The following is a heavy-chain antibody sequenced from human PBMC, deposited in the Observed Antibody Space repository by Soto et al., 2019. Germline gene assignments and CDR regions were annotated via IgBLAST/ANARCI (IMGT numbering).Heavy chain of an antibody. CDR3: TKDRRWLSYFDA. D-gene: IGHD6-19*01. V-gene: IGHV3-15*01. Sequence: WSPPLVCAAPRHTNIMACVSWVRQAPGKGLEWVGRIKSKTDGVTTDYAAPVEGRFTNSRDDSKNTLYLQMNSLKTEDTAVYYRTKDRRWLSYFDAWGQGTLVTVP. J-gene: IGHJ4*02. CDR2: IKSKTDGVTT. CDR1: RHTNIMAC.